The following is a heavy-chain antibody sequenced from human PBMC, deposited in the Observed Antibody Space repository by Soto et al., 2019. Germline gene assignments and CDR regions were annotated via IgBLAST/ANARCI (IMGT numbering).Heavy chain of an antibody. Sequence: DVQLLESGGGLVQPGGSLRLSCAASGFTFSSYAMSWVRQAPGKGLAWVSSLTGSGGSTYYADSVKGRFTISRDNSRDPLYWQMNSLRAEDPAVYYWAGGGTSGNYAFDIWGQGTLVTVSS. J-gene: IGHJ3*02. CDR2: LTGSGGST. D-gene: IGHD2-8*01. V-gene: IGHV3-23*01. CDR3: AGGGTSGNYAFDI. CDR1: GFTFSSYA.